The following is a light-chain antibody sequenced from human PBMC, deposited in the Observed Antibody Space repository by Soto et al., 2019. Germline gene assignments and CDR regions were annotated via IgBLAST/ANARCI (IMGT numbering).Light chain of an antibody. CDR3: QLFDFCTQT. J-gene: IGKJ1*01. V-gene: IGKV3-15*01. CDR1: ESVSSI. Sequence: ENGLTLCASTLPLPHGERATLSCRASESVSSIYVAWYQQKPGQAPTLLIYGASTRATGIPARFSGRGSGTEFTLPIIILQYEDFAVYDCQLFDFCTQTFG. CDR2: GAS.